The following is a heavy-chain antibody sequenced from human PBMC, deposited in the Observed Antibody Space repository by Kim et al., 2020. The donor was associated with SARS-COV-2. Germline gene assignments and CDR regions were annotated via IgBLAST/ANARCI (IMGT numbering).Heavy chain of an antibody. CDR2: ISSSSSYI. CDR3: ARDMTDCGGDCYQFDY. J-gene: IGHJ4*02. D-gene: IGHD2-21*02. V-gene: IGHV3-21*01. Sequence: GGSLRLSCAASGFTFSSYSMNWVRQAPGKGLEWVSSISSSSSYIYYADSVKGRFTISRDNAKNSLYLQMNSLRAEDTAVYYCARDMTDCGGDCYQFDYWGQGTLVTVSS. CDR1: GFTFSSYS.